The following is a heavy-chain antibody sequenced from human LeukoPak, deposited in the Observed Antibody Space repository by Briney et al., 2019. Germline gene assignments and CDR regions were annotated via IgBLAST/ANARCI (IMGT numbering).Heavy chain of an antibody. CDR2: INHSGST. J-gene: IGHJ4*02. Sequence: SETLSLTCAVYGGSFSGYYWSWIRQPPGKGLEWIGEINHSGSTNYNPSLKSRVTISVDTSKNQFSLKLSSVTAADTAVYYCARRWYCSSTSCHTPLDYWGQGTLVTVSS. V-gene: IGHV4-34*01. CDR3: ARRWYCSSTSCHTPLDY. CDR1: GGSFSGYY. D-gene: IGHD2-2*01.